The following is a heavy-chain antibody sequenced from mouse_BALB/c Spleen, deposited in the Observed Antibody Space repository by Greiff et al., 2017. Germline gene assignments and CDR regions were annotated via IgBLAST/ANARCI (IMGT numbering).Heavy chain of an antibody. CDR2: IDPETGGT. CDR3: TRGGDGYYAWFAY. V-gene: IGHV1-15*01. CDR1: GYTFTDYE. D-gene: IGHD2-3*01. J-gene: IGHJ3*01. Sequence: VKLQESGAELVRPGASVTLSCKASGYTFTDYEMHWVKQTPVHGLEWIGAIDPETGGTAYNQKFKGKATLTADKSSSTAYMELRSLTSEDSAVYYCTRGGDGYYAWFAYWGQGTLVTVSA.